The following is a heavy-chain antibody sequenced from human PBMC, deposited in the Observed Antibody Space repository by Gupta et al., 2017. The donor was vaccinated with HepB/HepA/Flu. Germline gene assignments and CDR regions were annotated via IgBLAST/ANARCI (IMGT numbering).Heavy chain of an antibody. CDR3: ARLSGGSGEGEEYDFWSGWYQFDP. J-gene: IGHJ5*02. D-gene: IGHD3-3*01. CDR2: IIPIFGTA. CDR1: GGTFSSYA. V-gene: IGHV1-69*01. Sequence: QVQLVQSGAEVKKPGSSVKVSCKASGGTFSSYAISWVRQAPGQGLEWMGGIIPIFGTANYAQKFQGRVTITADESTSTAYMELSSLRSEDTAVYYCARLSGGSGEGEEYDFWSGWYQFDPWGQGTLVTVSS.